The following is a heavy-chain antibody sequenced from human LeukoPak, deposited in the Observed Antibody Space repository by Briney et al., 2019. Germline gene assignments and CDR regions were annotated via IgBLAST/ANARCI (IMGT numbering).Heavy chain of an antibody. CDR1: GFTVSSNY. Sequence: GGSLRLSCAASGFTVSSNYMSWVRQAPGKGLEWVSVIYSGGTTYYADSVKGRFTISRDNSKNTLYLQMNSLRAEDTAVYYCARGVYSDGWYYFDYWGQGTLVAVSS. V-gene: IGHV3-66*01. CDR3: ARGVYSDGWYYFDY. D-gene: IGHD6-19*01. J-gene: IGHJ4*02. CDR2: IYSGGTT.